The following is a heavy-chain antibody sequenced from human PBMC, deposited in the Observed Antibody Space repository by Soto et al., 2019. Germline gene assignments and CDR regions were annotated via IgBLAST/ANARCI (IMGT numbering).Heavy chain of an antibody. CDR2: IYHSGST. CDR3: ARFDYGDYVFDY. CDR1: SGSIRSNYW. Sequence: QVHLQESGPGLVKPSGTLSLTCAVSSGSIRSNYWWSWVRQPPGKGLEWIGEIYHSGSTNYNPSLKSRVTISVDKSKNQFSLKLTSVTAADAAVYYCARFDYGDYVFDYWGQGALVTVSS. J-gene: IGHJ4*02. D-gene: IGHD4-17*01. V-gene: IGHV4-4*02.